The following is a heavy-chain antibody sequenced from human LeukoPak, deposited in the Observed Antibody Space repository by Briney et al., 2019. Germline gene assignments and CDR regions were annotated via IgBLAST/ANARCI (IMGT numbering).Heavy chain of an antibody. CDR1: GGSISSYY. J-gene: IGHJ5*02. CDR3: ARVWELRWFDP. D-gene: IGHD1-26*01. CDR2: IYTSGST. Sequence: MASETLFLTCTVSGGSISSYYWSWIRQPAGKGLEWIGRIYTSGSTNYNPSLKSRVTMSVDTSKNQFSLKLSSVTAADTAVYYCARVWELRWFDPWGQGTLVTVSS. V-gene: IGHV4-4*07.